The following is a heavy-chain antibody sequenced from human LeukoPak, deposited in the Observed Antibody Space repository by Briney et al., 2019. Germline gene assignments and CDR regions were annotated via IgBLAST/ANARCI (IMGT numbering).Heavy chain of an antibody. Sequence: SETLSLTCTVSGGSISSYYWSRIRQPPGKGLEWIGYIYYSGSTNYNPSLKSRVTISLDTSKNQFSLKLSSVTAADTAVYYCARDSRDSSSWYLLFDYWGQGTLVTVSS. J-gene: IGHJ4*02. D-gene: IGHD6-13*01. V-gene: IGHV4-59*01. CDR2: IYYSGST. CDR1: GGSISSYY. CDR3: ARDSRDSSSWYLLFDY.